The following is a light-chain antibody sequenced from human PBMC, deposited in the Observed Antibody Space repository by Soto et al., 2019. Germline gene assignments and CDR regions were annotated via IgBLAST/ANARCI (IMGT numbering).Light chain of an antibody. CDR1: QSISSW. Sequence: DIQMTQSPSTLSASVGDRVTITCRTSQSISSWLAWYQQKPGKAPKLLIYDASSLQSGGPSRFSGSGSGTEFTLTISSLQLDDVATYYCQQYNSYLYTFGQGTKLEIK. J-gene: IGKJ2*01. V-gene: IGKV1-5*01. CDR2: DAS. CDR3: QQYNSYLYT.